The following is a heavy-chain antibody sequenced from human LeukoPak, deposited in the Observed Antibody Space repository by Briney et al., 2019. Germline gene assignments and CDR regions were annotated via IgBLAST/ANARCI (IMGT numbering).Heavy chain of an antibody. CDR1: GFTFDDYA. J-gene: IGHJ6*02. CDR3: TRGPNWKVVPAPDV. Sequence: PGGSLRLSCTASGFTFDDYAMSWFRQASGKGLEWVGFIRSKAYGGTTEYAASVKGRFTILRDDSKSIAYLQMNSLKTEDTAVYYCTRGPNWKVVPAPDVWGQGTTVTVSS. CDR2: IRSKAYGGTT. V-gene: IGHV3-49*03. D-gene: IGHD2-2*01.